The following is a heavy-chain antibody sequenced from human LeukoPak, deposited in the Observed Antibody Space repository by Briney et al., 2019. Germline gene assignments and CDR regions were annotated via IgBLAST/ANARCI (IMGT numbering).Heavy chain of an antibody. CDR2: IYTSGST. Sequence: PSETLSLTCTVSGGSISSGSYYWSWIRQPAGKGLEWIGRIYTSGSTNYNPSLKSRVTISVDTSKNQFSLKLSSVTAADTAVYYCARGGSYSSGWYGEGFDYWGQGTLVTVSS. J-gene: IGHJ4*02. CDR1: GGSISSGSYY. CDR3: ARGGSYSSGWYGEGFDY. V-gene: IGHV4-61*02. D-gene: IGHD6-19*01.